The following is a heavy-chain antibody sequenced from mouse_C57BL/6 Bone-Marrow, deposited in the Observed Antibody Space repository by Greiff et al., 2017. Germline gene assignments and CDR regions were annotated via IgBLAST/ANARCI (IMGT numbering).Heavy chain of an antibody. CDR1: GYTFTSYW. CDR3: GAVPFDY. Sequence: QVQLQQPGAELVKPGASVKLSCKASGYTFTSYWMQWVKQRPGQGLEWIGEIDPSDSYTNYNQKFKGKATLTVDTSSSTAYMQLRSLTSEDSAVYYCGAVPFDYWGQGTTLTVSS. CDR2: IDPSDSYT. J-gene: IGHJ2*01. V-gene: IGHV1-50*01.